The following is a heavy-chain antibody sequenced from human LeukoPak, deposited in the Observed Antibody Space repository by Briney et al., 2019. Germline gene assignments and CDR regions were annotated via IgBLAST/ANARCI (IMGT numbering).Heavy chain of an antibody. Sequence: PGGSLRLSCTASGFTFGHYAMNWVRQAPGKGLEWVSSISSSSSYIYYADSVKGRFTISRDNAKNSLYLQMNSLRAEDTAVYYCARERSELELLRRRRQGYFDYWGQGTLVTVSS. CDR3: ARERSELELLRRRRQGYFDY. V-gene: IGHV3-21*01. CDR1: GFTFGHYA. J-gene: IGHJ4*02. CDR2: ISSSSSYI. D-gene: IGHD1-7*01.